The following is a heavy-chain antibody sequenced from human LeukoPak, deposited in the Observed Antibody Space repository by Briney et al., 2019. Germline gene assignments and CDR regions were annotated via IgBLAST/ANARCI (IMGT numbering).Heavy chain of an antibody. V-gene: IGHV3-33*01. CDR3: ARENFLTYYFDY. D-gene: IGHD1-7*01. Sequence: GGSLRLSCAASGFTFSSYGTHWVRQAPGKGLEWVAVIWYDGSNKYYADSVKGRFTISRDNSKNTLYLQMNSLRAEDTAVYYCARENFLTYYFDYWGQGTLVTVSS. CDR2: IWYDGSNK. J-gene: IGHJ4*02. CDR1: GFTFSSYG.